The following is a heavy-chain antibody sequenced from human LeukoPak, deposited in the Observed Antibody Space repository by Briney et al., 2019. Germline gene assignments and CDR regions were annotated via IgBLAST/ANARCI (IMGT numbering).Heavy chain of an antibody. CDR2: LYSDGNT. V-gene: IGHV3-53*01. Sequence: PGGSLRLSCAASGFTVITNDMTWVRQAPGKGLEWVSVLYSDGNTKYADSVQGRFTISRDNSKNTLYLEMNSLSPDDTAVYYCARGVEPLAANTLAYWHKGTLVTVSS. J-gene: IGHJ4*02. CDR1: GFTVITND. D-gene: IGHD1-14*01. CDR3: ARGVEPLAANTLAY.